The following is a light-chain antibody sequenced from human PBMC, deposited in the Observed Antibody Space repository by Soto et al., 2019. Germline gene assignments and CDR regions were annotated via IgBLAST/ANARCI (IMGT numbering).Light chain of an antibody. CDR3: QQYNSYSPWT. Sequence: DIQMTQSLSTLSASVGDRVTITCRASQSISSWLAWYQQKPGKAPKLLIYKASSLESGGPSRFSGSGSGTEFTLTISSLQPDDFATYYCQQYNSYSPWTFGQGTKVDIK. CDR1: QSISSW. J-gene: IGKJ1*01. CDR2: KAS. V-gene: IGKV1-5*03.